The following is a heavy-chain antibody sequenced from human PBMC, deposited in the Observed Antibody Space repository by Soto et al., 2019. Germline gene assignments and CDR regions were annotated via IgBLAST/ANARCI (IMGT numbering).Heavy chain of an antibody. D-gene: IGHD3-22*01. CDR2: VYYSGFT. CDR3: ATTFDSSGYYHNFGMDV. V-gene: IGHV4-39*01. J-gene: IGHJ6*02. CDR1: GASSNTVPSF. Sequence: SATLGLTCTVSGASSNTVPSFGGWGRESPGKGLEWIGSVYYSGFTYYNPSLKSRVTISLDTSKNQFSLEVSSVTAADTALYYCATTFDSSGYYHNFGMDVWGQGTTVS.